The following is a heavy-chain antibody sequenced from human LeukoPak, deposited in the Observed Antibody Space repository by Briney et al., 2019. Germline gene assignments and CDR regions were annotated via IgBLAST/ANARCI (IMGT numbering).Heavy chain of an antibody. Sequence: ASVKVSCKASGYTFTSYGISWVRQAPGQGLEWMGWISAYNGNTNYAQKLQGRVTMTTDTSTSAAYMELRSLRSDDTAVYYCAKDSSDYYFDYWGQGTLVTVSS. J-gene: IGHJ4*02. CDR1: GYTFTSYG. D-gene: IGHD3-22*01. CDR2: ISAYNGNT. CDR3: AKDSSDYYFDY. V-gene: IGHV1-18*01.